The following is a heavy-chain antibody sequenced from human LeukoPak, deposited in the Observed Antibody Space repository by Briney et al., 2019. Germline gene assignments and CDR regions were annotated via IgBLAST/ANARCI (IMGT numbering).Heavy chain of an antibody. CDR3: AGTGDRYYYYYMDV. V-gene: IGHV3-33*01. D-gene: IGHD7-27*01. J-gene: IGHJ6*03. CDR2: IWYDGSNK. Sequence: GGSLRLSCAASGFTFSSYGMHWVRQAPGKGLEWVAVIWYDGSNKYYADSVKGRFTISRDNSKNTLYLQMNSLRAEDTAVYYCAGTGDRYYYYYMDVWGKGTTVTVSS. CDR1: GFTFSSYG.